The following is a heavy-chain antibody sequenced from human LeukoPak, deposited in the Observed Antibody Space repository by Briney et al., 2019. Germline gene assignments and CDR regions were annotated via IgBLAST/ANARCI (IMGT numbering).Heavy chain of an antibody. CDR1: GYTFSPYW. V-gene: IGHV3-7*03. CDR2: ISNGGCAT. CDR3: TRENYVPDS. Sequence: GGSLRLSCVASGYTFSPYWMSWVRQTPGKGLEWVASISNGGCATFYGDSVRGRFTVSRDDAKNSLFLQMNGLRSDDTAVYYCTRENYVPDSWGQGTLVTVSS. D-gene: IGHD3-10*02. J-gene: IGHJ5*02.